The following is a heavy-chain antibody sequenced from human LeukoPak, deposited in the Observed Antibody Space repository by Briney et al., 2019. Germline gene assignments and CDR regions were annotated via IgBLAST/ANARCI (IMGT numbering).Heavy chain of an antibody. V-gene: IGHV4-39*07. CDR3: ARVTYGGNSGAKFDP. CDR2: IYYSGST. D-gene: IGHD4-23*01. J-gene: IGHJ5*02. CDR1: GGSISSSSYY. Sequence: SETLPLTCTVSGGSISSSSYYWGWIRQPPGKGLEWIGSIYYSGSTYYNPSLESRVTISVDTSKNQFSLKLSSVTAADTAVYYCARVTYGGNSGAKFDPWGQGTLVTVSS.